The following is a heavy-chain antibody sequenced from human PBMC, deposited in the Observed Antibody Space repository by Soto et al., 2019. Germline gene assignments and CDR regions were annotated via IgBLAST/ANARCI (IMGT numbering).Heavy chain of an antibody. CDR2: INPILSMS. V-gene: IGHV1-69*02. J-gene: IGHJ4*02. Sequence: QVQLVQSGAEVKKPGSSVRVSCKASGDTFTFYSINWVRQAPGLGLEWMGRINPILSMSNYAQRVQGRVTMTADKYTSTAYMELSSLRSEDTAMYYCASSYGSGYRAFDYWGQGALVTVSS. D-gene: IGHD3-10*01. CDR1: GDTFTFYS. CDR3: ASSYGSGYRAFDY.